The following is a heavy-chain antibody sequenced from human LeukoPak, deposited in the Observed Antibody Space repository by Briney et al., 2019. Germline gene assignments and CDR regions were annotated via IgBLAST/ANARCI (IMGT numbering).Heavy chain of an antibody. Sequence: SVKVSCKASGGTFSSYAISWVRQAPGQGLEWMGRIIPIFGTANYAQKFQGRVTITTDESTSTAYMELSSLRSEDTAVYYCARGGIHDYRGFDYWGQGTRVTVSS. D-gene: IGHD4-11*01. CDR2: IIPIFGTA. V-gene: IGHV1-69*05. CDR1: GGTFSSYA. CDR3: ARGGIHDYRGFDY. J-gene: IGHJ4*02.